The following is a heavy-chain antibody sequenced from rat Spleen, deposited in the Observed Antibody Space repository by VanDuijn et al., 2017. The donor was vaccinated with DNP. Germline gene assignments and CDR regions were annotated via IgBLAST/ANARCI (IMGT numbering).Heavy chain of an antibody. D-gene: IGHD1-11*01. V-gene: IGHV2S12*01. CDR2: ISNGGNP. CDR1: GFSLNSYG. J-gene: IGHJ4*01. CDR3: MRVAMDA. Sequence: QVQLKESGPGLLQPSQTLSLSCTVSGFSLNSYGVNWVRQPPGRGLEWIAAISNGGNPYFNSALKSRLSLIRDTSKSQVLLKMNSVQAEDTAFYFCMRVAMDAWGKGTSVTVSS.